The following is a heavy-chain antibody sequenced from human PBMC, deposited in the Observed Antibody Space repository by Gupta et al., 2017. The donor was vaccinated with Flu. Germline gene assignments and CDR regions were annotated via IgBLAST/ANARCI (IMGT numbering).Heavy chain of an antibody. CDR2: IIPVFNTT. CDR3: ARSEGDIASSLNWIDL. V-gene: IGHV1-69*06. Sequence: YGFSWVRQAPGQGLEWMGGIIPVFNTTNYAQTFRGRVTITADKSSDTVYMELLSLRSEDTAFYYCARSEGDIASSLNWIDLWGQGTLVIVSS. J-gene: IGHJ5*02. D-gene: IGHD3-16*01. CDR1: YG.